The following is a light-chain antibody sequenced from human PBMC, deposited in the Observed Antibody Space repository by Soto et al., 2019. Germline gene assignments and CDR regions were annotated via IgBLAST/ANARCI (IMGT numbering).Light chain of an antibody. V-gene: IGKV1-39*01. CDR1: QRITTY. CDR2: TAA. CDR3: QQRYSTPYT. J-gene: IGKJ2*01. Sequence: IHMTQSPSSLSASVGDRVTITCRASQRITTYLNWYQQKPGKAPTLLISTAATLQGGVPSRFSGSGSGTDFTLTITTLQPEDFATYFCQQRYSTPYTFGQGTKLEIK.